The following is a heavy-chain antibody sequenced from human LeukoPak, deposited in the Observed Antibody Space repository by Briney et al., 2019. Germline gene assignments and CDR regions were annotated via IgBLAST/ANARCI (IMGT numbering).Heavy chain of an antibody. V-gene: IGHV3-53*01. CDR1: GFTVSSNY. CDR2: IYSGGNT. Sequence: GGSLRLSCAASGFTVSSNYMSWVRQAPGKGLEWVSVIYSGGNTYYADSVKGRFTISRDNAKNTLYLQMNSLRAEDTAVYYCARVYLHQPTVTTEYYYYYYMDVWGKGTTVTVSS. D-gene: IGHD4-17*01. CDR3: ARVYLHQPTVTTEYYYYYYMDV. J-gene: IGHJ6*03.